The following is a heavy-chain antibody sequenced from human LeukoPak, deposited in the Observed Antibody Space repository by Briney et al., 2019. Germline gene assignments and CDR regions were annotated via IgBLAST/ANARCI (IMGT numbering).Heavy chain of an antibody. CDR3: ARDRGLDYDFWGTTGAFDI. D-gene: IGHD3-3*01. CDR2: IYTSGST. J-gene: IGHJ3*02. Sequence: SETLSLTCTVSGGSISSGSYYWSWIRQPAGKGLEWIGRIYTSGSTNYNPSLKSRVTMSVDTSKNQFSLKLSSVTAADTAVYYCARDRGLDYDFWGTTGAFDIWGQGTMVTVSS. CDR1: GGSISSGSYY. V-gene: IGHV4-61*02.